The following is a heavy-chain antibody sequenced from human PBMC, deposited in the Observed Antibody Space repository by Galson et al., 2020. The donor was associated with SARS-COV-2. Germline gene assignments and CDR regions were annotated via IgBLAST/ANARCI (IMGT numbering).Heavy chain of an antibody. Sequence: GGSLPLSCAATGYTLRSYNNNWVRQAPPQGQEWVSKISTSRFYIYYANPVKRRSTISRDDAKNSLYLRMHSLRAGYTAVYYCAGGLQCSCGTCDWHGMFVCGQGTTGAVSS. CDR1: GYTLRSYN. CDR2: ISTSRFYI. CDR3: AGGLQCSCGTCDWHGMFV. J-gene: IGHJ6*02. D-gene: IGHD2-15*01. V-gene: IGHV3-21*01.